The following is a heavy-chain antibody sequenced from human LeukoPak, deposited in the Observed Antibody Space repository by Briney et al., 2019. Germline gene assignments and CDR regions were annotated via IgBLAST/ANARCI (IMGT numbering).Heavy chain of an antibody. D-gene: IGHD1-26*01. V-gene: IGHV4-61*01. CDR1: GGSVSSGSYY. CDR2: IYYSGST. CDR3: ARERHLYSGSYGPPSRYYYYGMGV. Sequence: SETLSLTCTVSGGSVSSGSYYWSWIRQPPGKGLEWIGYIYYSGSTNYNPSLKSRVTISVDTSKNQFSLKLSSVTAADTAVYYCARERHLYSGSYGPPSRYYYYGMGVWGQGTTVTVSS. J-gene: IGHJ6*02.